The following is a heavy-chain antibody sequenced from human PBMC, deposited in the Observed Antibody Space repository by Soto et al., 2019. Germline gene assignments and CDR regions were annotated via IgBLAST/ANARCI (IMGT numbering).Heavy chain of an antibody. V-gene: IGHV1-18*04. D-gene: IGHD2-2*01. CDR2: ISAYNGNT. CDR1: GSSYTSCG. Sequence: SVKVSSAASGSSYTSCGVSWVRQAQEQGLEWMGWISAYNGNTNYAQKLQGRVTMTTDTSTSTAYMELRSLRSDDTAVYYCARFACSSTSSSNDPATYYYSGLGVWGQRT. J-gene: IGHJ6*02. CDR3: ARFACSSTSSSNDPATYYYSGLGV.